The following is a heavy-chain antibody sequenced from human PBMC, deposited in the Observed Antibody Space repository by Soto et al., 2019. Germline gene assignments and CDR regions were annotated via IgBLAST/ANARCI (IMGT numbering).Heavy chain of an antibody. CDR2: ISSSSSYI. CDR3: ASSGPITMVRGVIAWFDP. D-gene: IGHD3-10*01. J-gene: IGHJ5*02. V-gene: IGHV3-21*01. CDR1: GFTFISYS. Sequence: GWSLRLSCASSGFTFISYSMNWVRQAPGKGLEWVSSISSSSSYIYYADSVKGRFTISRDNAKNSLYLQMNSLRAEDTAVYYCASSGPITMVRGVIAWFDPWGQGTLVTVSS.